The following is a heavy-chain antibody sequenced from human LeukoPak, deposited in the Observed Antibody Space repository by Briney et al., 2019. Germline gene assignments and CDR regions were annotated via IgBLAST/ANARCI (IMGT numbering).Heavy chain of an antibody. V-gene: IGHV3-74*01. CDR2: INSDGSST. Sequence: PGGSLRLSCAASGFTFSSYWMHWVRQAPGKGLVWVSRINSDGSSTSYADSVKGRFTISRDSAKNSLYLQMNSLRAEDTSVYYCARVSITIFGTPEYYMDVWGKGTTVTVSS. D-gene: IGHD3-3*01. CDR1: GFTFSSYW. J-gene: IGHJ6*03. CDR3: ARVSITIFGTPEYYMDV.